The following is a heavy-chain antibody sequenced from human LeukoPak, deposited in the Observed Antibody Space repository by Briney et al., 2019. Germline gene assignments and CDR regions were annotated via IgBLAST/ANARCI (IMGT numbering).Heavy chain of an antibody. J-gene: IGHJ4*02. CDR2: IIPIFGTA. Sequence: ASVKVSCKASGRTFSSYAISWVRQAPGQGLEWMGGIIPIFGTANYAQKFQGRVTITADKSTSTAYMELSSLRSEDTAVYYCARYYYGSGSFFDYWGQGTLVTVSS. CDR1: GRTFSSYA. CDR3: ARYYYGSGSFFDY. V-gene: IGHV1-69*06. D-gene: IGHD3-10*01.